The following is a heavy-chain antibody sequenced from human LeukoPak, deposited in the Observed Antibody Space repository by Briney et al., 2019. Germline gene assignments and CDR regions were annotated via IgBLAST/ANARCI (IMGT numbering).Heavy chain of an antibody. V-gene: IGHV3-23*01. Sequence: PGGSLRLSCADSGFTFSSYAMSWVRQAPGKGLEWVSAISGSGGSTYYADSVKGRFTISRDNSKNTLYLQMNSLRAEDTAVYYCAKGGSWDIVVVVAADYWGQGTLVTVSS. D-gene: IGHD2-15*01. J-gene: IGHJ4*02. CDR3: AKGGSWDIVVVVAADY. CDR1: GFTFSSYA. CDR2: ISGSGGST.